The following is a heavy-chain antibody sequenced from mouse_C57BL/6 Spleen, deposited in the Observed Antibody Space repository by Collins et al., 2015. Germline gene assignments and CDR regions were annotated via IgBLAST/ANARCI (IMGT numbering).Heavy chain of an antibody. J-gene: IGHJ3*01. CDR1: GYSITSDYA. CDR2: INYSGNT. Sequence: DVQLQESGPGLVKPSQSLSLTCTVTGYSITSDYAWNWIRQFPGNKLEWMDYINYSGNTSFNPPLKSRISITRDTSKNQFFLQLNSVTTEDTATYYCARSPIYYGNPWFAYWGQGTLVTVSA. CDR3: ARSPIYYGNPWFAY. D-gene: IGHD2-1*01. V-gene: IGHV3-2*02.